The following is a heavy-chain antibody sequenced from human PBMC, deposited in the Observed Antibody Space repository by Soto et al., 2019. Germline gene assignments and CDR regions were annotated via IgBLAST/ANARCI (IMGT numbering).Heavy chain of an antibody. CDR2: ISGSGGST. CDR1: GFTFSSYA. Sequence: EVQLLESGGGLVQPGGSLRLSCAASGFTFSSYAMSWVRQAPGKGLEWVSAISGSGGSTYYADSVKGRFTISRDNSENTLYLQMNSLRAEDTAVYYCAKDGEAAGTTDYWGQGTLVTVSS. J-gene: IGHJ4*02. CDR3: AKDGEAAGTTDY. D-gene: IGHD1-1*01. V-gene: IGHV3-23*01.